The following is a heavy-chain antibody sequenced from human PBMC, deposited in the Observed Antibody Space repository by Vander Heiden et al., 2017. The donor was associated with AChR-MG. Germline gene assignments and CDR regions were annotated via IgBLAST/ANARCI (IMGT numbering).Heavy chain of an antibody. V-gene: IGHV3-23*01. CDR1: GLTFSSYA. D-gene: IGHD3-22*01. J-gene: IGHJ4*02. Sequence: EVQLLESGGGLVQPGGSLRLSCAASGLTFSSYAMSWVRQAPGKGLEWVSAISGSGGSTYYADSVKGRFTISRDNSKNTLYLQMNSLRAEDTAVYYCAKPLGVRGYYVVGFDYWGQGTLVTVSS. CDR2: ISGSGGST. CDR3: AKPLGVRGYYVVGFDY.